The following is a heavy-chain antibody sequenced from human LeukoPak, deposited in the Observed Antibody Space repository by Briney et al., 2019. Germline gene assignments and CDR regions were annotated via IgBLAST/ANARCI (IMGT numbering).Heavy chain of an antibody. CDR3: ARDIQSHYYGMDV. CDR1: GGTFSSYW. V-gene: IGHV3-74*01. CDR2: INSDGSST. J-gene: IGHJ6*02. Sequence: GGSLRLSCAASGGTFSSYWMHWVRQAPGKGLVWVSRINSDGSSTSYADSVKGRFTISRDNAKNTLYLQMNSLRAEDTAVYYCARDIQSHYYGMDVWGQGTTVTVSS.